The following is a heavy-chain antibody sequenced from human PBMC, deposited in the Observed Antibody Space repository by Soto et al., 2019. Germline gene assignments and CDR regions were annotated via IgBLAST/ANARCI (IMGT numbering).Heavy chain of an antibody. Sequence: PGGSLRLSCAVSGFAFSSYAMSWVRQAPGKGLEWVSATSASGGSTYHADSVKGRFTISRDNSQNTLYLQMNSLRAEDTAVYYCARRLNTYYFDYWGPGTLVTVSS. CDR3: ARRLNTYYFDY. D-gene: IGHD2-21*02. V-gene: IGHV3-23*01. CDR2: TSASGGST. CDR1: GFAFSSYA. J-gene: IGHJ4*02.